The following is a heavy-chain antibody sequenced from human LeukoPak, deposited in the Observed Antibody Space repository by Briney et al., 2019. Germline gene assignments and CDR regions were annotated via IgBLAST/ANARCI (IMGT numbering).Heavy chain of an antibody. CDR3: ARSKDILTGYCFNY. D-gene: IGHD3-9*01. Sequence: PSETLSLTCTVSGGSISSYYWSWIRQPPGKGLEWIGYIYYSGSTNYNPSLKSRVTISVDTSKNQFSLKLSSVTAADTAVYYCARSKDILTGYCFNYWGQGTLVTVSS. CDR1: GGSISSYY. CDR2: IYYSGST. J-gene: IGHJ4*02. V-gene: IGHV4-59*01.